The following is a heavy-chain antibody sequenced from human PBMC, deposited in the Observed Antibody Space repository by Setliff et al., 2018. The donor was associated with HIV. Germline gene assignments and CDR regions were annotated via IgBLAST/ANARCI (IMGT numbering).Heavy chain of an antibody. CDR1: GVSTSSSTYY. CDR2: IYTSGRT. CDR3: TRVRLLYSDSSPVWFDP. J-gene: IGHJ5*02. V-gene: IGHV4-61*09. Sequence: SETLSLTCTVSGVSTSSSTYYWSWIRQPAGKGLEWIGQIYTSGRTNYNPSLKSRVTISGDTSKNQFSLKLSSVTAADTAIYYCTRVRLLYSDSSPVWFDPWGQGTLVTVSS. D-gene: IGHD3-22*01.